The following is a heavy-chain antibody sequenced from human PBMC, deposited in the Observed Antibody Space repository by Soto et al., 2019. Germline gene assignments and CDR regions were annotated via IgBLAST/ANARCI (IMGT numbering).Heavy chain of an antibody. Sequence: EVQLVESGGGLVQPGGSLRLSCAASGFTFSSYWMHWVRQAPGKGLVWVSRINSAGSSTSYADSVKGRFTLSRDNAKDTLYLQMNRLRAEDTAVYYCVRTSLVVVAATREAYWGEGTLVTVS. J-gene: IGHJ4*02. D-gene: IGHD2-15*01. CDR2: INSAGSST. CDR3: VRTSLVVVAATREAY. V-gene: IGHV3-74*01. CDR1: GFTFSSYW.